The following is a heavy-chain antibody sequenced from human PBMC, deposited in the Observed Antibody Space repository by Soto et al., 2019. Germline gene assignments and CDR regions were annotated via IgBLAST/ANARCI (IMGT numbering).Heavy chain of an antibody. J-gene: IGHJ5*02. CDR2: IYYSGST. Sequence: QVQLQESGPGLVKPSQTLSLTCTVSGGSISSGGYYWSWIRQHPGKGLEWIGYIYYSGSTYYNPSLKRRVTISVDTSKNQFSLKLSSVTAADTAVYYCARDRVIAAAGTWVWFDPWGQGTLVTVSS. D-gene: IGHD6-13*01. CDR1: GGSISSGGYY. CDR3: ARDRVIAAAGTWVWFDP. V-gene: IGHV4-31*03.